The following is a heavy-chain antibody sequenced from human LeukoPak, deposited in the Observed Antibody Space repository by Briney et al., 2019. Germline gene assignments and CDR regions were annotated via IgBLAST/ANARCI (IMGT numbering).Heavy chain of an antibody. CDR3: ARRVGASDAFDI. V-gene: IGHV4-30-2*01. D-gene: IGHD1-26*01. Sequence: SETLSLTCTVSGGSISSGGYYWSWIRQPPGKGLEWIGYIYHSGSTYYNPSLKSRVTISVDTSKNQFSLKLSSVTAADTAVYYCARRVGASDAFDIWGQGTMVTVSS. CDR1: GGSISSGGYY. CDR2: IYHSGST. J-gene: IGHJ3*02.